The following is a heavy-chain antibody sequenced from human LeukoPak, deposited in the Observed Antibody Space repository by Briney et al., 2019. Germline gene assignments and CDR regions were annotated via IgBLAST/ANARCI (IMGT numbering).Heavy chain of an antibody. CDR1: VFTFSSYW. CDR3: ARGGGLDV. CDR2: INNNGNVT. D-gene: IGHD3-16*01. J-gene: IGHJ6*02. V-gene: IGHV3-7*03. Sequence: GGSLRLSCAASVFTFSSYWMNWARPAPGEGLEWVARINNNGNVTYYVDSVKGRFTISRDNAKNSLYLQMSNLRAEDTAVYFCARGGGLDVWGQGATVTVSS.